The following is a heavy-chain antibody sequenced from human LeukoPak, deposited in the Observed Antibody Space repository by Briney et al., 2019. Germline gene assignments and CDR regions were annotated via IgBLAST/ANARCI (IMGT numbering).Heavy chain of an antibody. D-gene: IGHD3-22*01. Sequence: ASVKVSCKASGYTFTGYYMQWVRQAPGQGLEWMGWINPNSGGTKYAQKFQGRVTMTRDTSITTVYMELSRVRSDDTAVYYCARDPGSGYYSSNFDYWAQGTLVTVSS. J-gene: IGHJ4*02. CDR3: ARDPGSGYYSSNFDY. CDR2: INPNSGGT. CDR1: GYTFTGYY. V-gene: IGHV1-2*02.